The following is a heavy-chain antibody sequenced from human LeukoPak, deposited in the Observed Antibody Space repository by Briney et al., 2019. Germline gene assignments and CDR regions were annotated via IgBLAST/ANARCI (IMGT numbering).Heavy chain of an antibody. J-gene: IGHJ4*02. Sequence: GGSLRLSCAASGFTFSSYGMHWVRQAPGKGLEWVAVISYDGSNKYYADSVKGRFTISRDNSKNTLYLQMHSLRAEDTAVYYCAKGPLYSNYIGYWGQGTLVTVSS. CDR3: AKGPLYSNYIGY. D-gene: IGHD4-4*01. V-gene: IGHV3-30*18. CDR1: GFTFSSYG. CDR2: ISYDGSNK.